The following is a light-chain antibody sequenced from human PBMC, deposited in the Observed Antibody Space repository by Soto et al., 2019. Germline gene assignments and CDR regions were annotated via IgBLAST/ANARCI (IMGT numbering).Light chain of an antibody. Sequence: IVMTQSPASLSVSRGESATLPCWASQSISTNLAWYQQKPGQAPRLLIYGASTRATGISARFRGSGSGTEFTLTISSLQSEDFAVYYCQQYNTWPPLTLGPGTKVDIK. V-gene: IGKV3-15*01. CDR3: QQYNTWPPLT. CDR2: GAS. CDR1: QSISTN. J-gene: IGKJ3*01.